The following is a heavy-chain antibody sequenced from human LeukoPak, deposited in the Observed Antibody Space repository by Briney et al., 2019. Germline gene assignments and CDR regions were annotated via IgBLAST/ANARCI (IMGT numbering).Heavy chain of an antibody. CDR1: GGSFSGYY. V-gene: IGHV4-34*01. D-gene: IGHD3-16*01. CDR2: INHSGST. CDR3: AREGDGNFDY. J-gene: IGHJ4*02. Sequence: SETLSLTCAVYGGSFSGYYWSWIRQPPGKGLEWIGEINHSGSTNYNPSLKSRVTLSVDTSKNQFSLKLRSVTAADTAVYYCAREGDGNFDYWGQGTLVTVSS.